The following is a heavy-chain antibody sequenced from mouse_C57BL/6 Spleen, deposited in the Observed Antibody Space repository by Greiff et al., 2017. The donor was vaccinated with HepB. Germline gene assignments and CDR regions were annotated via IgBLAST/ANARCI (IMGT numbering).Heavy chain of an antibody. CDR1: GFSFNTYA. CDR3: VRGYYGYAMDY. D-gene: IGHD1-1*01. V-gene: IGHV10-1*01. Sequence: EVQGVESGGGLVQPKGSLKLSCAASGFSFNTYAMNWVRQAPGKGLEWVARIRSKSNNYATYYADSVKDRFTISRDDSESMLYLQMNNLKTEDTAMYYCVRGYYGYAMDYWGQGTSVTVSS. CDR2: IRSKSNNYAT. J-gene: IGHJ4*01.